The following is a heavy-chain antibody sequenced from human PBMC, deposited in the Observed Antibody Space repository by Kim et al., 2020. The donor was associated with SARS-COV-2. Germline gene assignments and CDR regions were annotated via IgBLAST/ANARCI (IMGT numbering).Heavy chain of an antibody. V-gene: IGHV3-74*01. CDR3: VRRLFTSGWYSFDY. Sequence: GGSLRLSCAASGFTFSSHWMHWVRQAPGKGLVWVSRINSDGTTTSYGDSVKGRFTISRDNAKNTLYLQMNSLRAEDTAVNYCVRRLFTSGWYSFDYWGQG. D-gene: IGHD6-19*01. J-gene: IGHJ4*02. CDR2: INSDGTTT. CDR1: GFTFSSHW.